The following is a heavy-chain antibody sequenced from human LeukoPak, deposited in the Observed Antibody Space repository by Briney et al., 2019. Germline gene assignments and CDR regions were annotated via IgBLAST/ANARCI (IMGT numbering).Heavy chain of an antibody. V-gene: IGHV1-69*08. CDR3: ARGLNSGMTDY. CDR2: IIPIIRQT. CDR1: EDIFSSYT. J-gene: IGHJ4*02. D-gene: IGHD1-26*01. Sequence: SVKVSCKTSEDIFSSYTISWVRQAPGQGLQWMGRIIPIIRQTKYSQKFQGRVTITADKSTSTVYVDLSGLTSDDTAPYFCARGLNSGMTDYWGQGTLVTVSS.